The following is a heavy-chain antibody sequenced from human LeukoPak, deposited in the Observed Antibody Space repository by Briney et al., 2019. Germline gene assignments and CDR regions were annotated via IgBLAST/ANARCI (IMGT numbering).Heavy chain of an antibody. CDR1: GGSISSSSYY. V-gene: IGHV4-39*01. CDR3: ARQGMVATKGTFGELDY. Sequence: PSETLSLTCTVSGGSISSSSYYWGWIRQPPGKGLEWIGSIYYSGSTYYSPSLKSRVTISVDTSKNQFSLKVSSVTAADTAVYYCARQGMVATKGTFGELDYWGQGTLVTVSS. D-gene: IGHD5-12*01. J-gene: IGHJ4*02. CDR2: IYYSGST.